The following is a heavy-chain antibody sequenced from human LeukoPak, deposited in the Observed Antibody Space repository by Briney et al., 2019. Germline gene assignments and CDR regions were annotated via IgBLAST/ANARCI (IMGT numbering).Heavy chain of an antibody. V-gene: IGHV4-59*08. CDR2: IYYSGST. CDR1: GGSISSYY. Sequence: SETLSLTCTVSGGSISSYYWSWIRQPPGKGLEWIGYIYYSGSTNYNPSLKSRVTISVDTSKNQFSLKLSSVTAADTAVYYCARRAGTAMVPYYYDYWGQGTLVTVSS. J-gene: IGHJ4*02. D-gene: IGHD5-18*01. CDR3: ARRAGTAMVPYYYDY.